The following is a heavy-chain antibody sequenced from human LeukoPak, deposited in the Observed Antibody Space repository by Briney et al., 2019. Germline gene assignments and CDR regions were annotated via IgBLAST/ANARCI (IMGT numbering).Heavy chain of an antibody. CDR2: INHSGRT. CDR1: GGSFSGYY. CDR3: ARARGTEAIDS. V-gene: IGHV4-34*01. D-gene: IGHD6-25*01. Sequence: SETLSLTCAVYGGSFSGYYWIWIRQPPGKGLEWIGEINHSGRTNYNPSLKSRFTVSVDTSKNQFSLKMRSVTAADTGVYYCARARGTEAIDSWRQGTLVSVSS. J-gene: IGHJ4*02.